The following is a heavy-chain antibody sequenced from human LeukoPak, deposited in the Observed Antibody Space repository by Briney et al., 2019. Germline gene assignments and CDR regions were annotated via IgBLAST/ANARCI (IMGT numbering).Heavy chain of an antibody. D-gene: IGHD2/OR15-2a*01. CDR2: INSDGSWT. Sequence: GGFLRLSCAASGNYWMHWVRQAPGKGLVWVSHINSDGSWTSYADSVKGRFTISKDNAKNTVYLQMNSLRAEDTAVYYCVSFYETYWGRGTLVTVSS. CDR3: VSFYETY. CDR1: GNYW. V-gene: IGHV3-74*01. J-gene: IGHJ4*02.